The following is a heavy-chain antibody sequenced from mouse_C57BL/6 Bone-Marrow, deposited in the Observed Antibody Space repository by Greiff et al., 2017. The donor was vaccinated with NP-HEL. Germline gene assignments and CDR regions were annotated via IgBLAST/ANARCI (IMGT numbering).Heavy chain of an antibody. J-gene: IGHJ1*03. V-gene: IGHV1-26*01. Sequence: EVQLQQSGPELVKPGASVKISCKASGYTFTDYYMNWVKQSHGKSLEWIGDINPNNGGTSYNQKFKGKATLTVDKSSSTAYMELRSLTSEDSAVYYCAPMVTTLHFDVWGTGTTVTVSS. D-gene: IGHD2-1*01. CDR1: GYTFTDYY. CDR3: APMVTTLHFDV. CDR2: INPNNGGT.